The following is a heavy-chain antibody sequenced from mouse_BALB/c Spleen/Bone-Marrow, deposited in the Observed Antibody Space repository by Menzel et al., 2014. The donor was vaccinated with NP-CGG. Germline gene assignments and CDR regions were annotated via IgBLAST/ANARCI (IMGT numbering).Heavy chain of an antibody. V-gene: IGHV1S33*01. J-gene: IGHJ4*01. CDR1: GYTFXSYD. Sequence: LVESGPELVKPVALVKISCKASGYTFXSYDINWVKQRPGQGLEWIGWIYPGDGSTKYNEKFKGKATLTADRSSSTAYMQLSSLTSENSAVYFCTRGGYGNYVGYGMDYWGQGTPVTVSS. D-gene: IGHD2-1*01. CDR3: TRGGYGNYVGYGMDY. CDR2: IYPGDGST.